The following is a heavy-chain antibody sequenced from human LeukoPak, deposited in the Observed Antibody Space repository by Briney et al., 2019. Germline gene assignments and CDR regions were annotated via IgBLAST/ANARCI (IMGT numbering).Heavy chain of an antibody. CDR3: ARGDPAAGFLYYFDY. D-gene: IGHD6-13*01. V-gene: IGHV3-30-3*01. CDR1: GFTFSSYA. CDR2: ISYDGSNK. Sequence: GGSLRLSCAASGFTFSSYAMHWVRQAPGKGLEWVAVISYDGSNKYYADSVKGRFTISGDNSKNTLYLQMNSLRAEDTAVYYCARGDPAAGFLYYFDYWGQGTLVTVSS. J-gene: IGHJ4*02.